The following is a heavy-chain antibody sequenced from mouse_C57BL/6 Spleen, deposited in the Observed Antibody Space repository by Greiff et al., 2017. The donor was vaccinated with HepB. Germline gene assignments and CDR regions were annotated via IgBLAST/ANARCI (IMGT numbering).Heavy chain of an antibody. D-gene: IGHD1-1*01. CDR1: GYAFSSSW. CDR3: AGDGSRSYYFDY. CDR2: IYPGDGDT. Sequence: VKLQESGPELVKPGASVKISCKASGYAFSSSWMNWVKQRPGKGLEWIGRIYPGDGDTNYNGKFKGKATLTADKSSSTAYMQLSSLTSEDSAVYFCAGDGSRSYYFDYWGQGTTLTVSS. V-gene: IGHV1-82*01. J-gene: IGHJ2*01.